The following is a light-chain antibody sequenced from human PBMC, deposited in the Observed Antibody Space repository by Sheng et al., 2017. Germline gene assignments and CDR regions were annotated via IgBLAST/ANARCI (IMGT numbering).Light chain of an antibody. Sequence: ITVTQSPAALSVSPGERVTLSCRASQSVGFNLAWYQQKPGQAPRLLIYGASSRPTGIPARFSGRGSGTDFTLTISRLEPEDLAVYYCQQYASSSPPWTFGQGTKVEIK. CDR1: QSVGFN. J-gene: IGKJ1*01. CDR2: GAS. CDR3: QQYASSSPPWT. V-gene: IGKV3-15*01.